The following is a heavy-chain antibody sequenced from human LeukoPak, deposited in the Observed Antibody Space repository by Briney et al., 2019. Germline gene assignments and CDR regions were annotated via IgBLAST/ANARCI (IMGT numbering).Heavy chain of an antibody. CDR3: ASCGTQLPYNWFDP. CDR2: INHSGST. V-gene: IGHV4-34*01. J-gene: IGHJ5*02. Sequence: PSETLSLTCTVSGGSISRYYWSWIRQPPGKGLEWIGEINHSGSTNYNPSLKSRVTISVDTSKNQFSLKLSSVTAADTAVYYCASCGTQLPYNWFDPWGQGTLVTVSS. D-gene: IGHD1-1*01. CDR1: GGSISRYY.